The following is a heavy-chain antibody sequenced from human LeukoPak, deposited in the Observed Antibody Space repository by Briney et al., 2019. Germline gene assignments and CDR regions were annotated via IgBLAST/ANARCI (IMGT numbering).Heavy chain of an antibody. CDR2: LSASGEST. CDR3: AKDMKSFSSDAFDM. V-gene: IGHV3-23*01. Sequence: GGSLRLSCAASGFTFSDYAMSWVRHAPGKGLHWVSVLSASGESTYYADSVKGRFTISRDNSRNTLYVQMNSLRAEDTALYYCAKDMKSFSSDAFDMWGQGTMVTVST. CDR1: GFTFSDYA. D-gene: IGHD2-2*01. J-gene: IGHJ3*02.